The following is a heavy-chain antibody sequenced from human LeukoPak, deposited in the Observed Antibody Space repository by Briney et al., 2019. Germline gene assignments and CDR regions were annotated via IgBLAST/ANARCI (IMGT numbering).Heavy chain of an antibody. CDR2: IYCSGST. CDR1: GGSISSYY. J-gene: IGHJ3*02. D-gene: IGHD3-10*01. CDR3: AQSGSWDAFDI. Sequence: SSETLSLTCTVSGGSISSYYWSWIRQPPGKGLEWIGYIYCSGSTNYNPSLKSRVTISVDTSKNQFSLKLSSVTAADTAVYYCAQSGSWDAFDIWGQGTMVTVSS. V-gene: IGHV4-59*01.